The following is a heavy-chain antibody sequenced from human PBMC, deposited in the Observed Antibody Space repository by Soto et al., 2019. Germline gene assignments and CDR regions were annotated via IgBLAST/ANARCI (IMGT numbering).Heavy chain of an antibody. CDR1: GYTFTSYG. Sequence: QVQLVQSGAEVKKPGASVKVSCKASGYTFTSYGISWVRQAPGQGLEWMGWISAYNGNTNYAQKLQGRVTMTTDTSTSTDYMELRRLRSDDTAVYYCARDGVTFLPGSYYYMDVWGKGTTVTVSS. D-gene: IGHD3-9*01. CDR3: ARDGVTFLPGSYYYMDV. V-gene: IGHV1-18*01. CDR2: ISAYNGNT. J-gene: IGHJ6*03.